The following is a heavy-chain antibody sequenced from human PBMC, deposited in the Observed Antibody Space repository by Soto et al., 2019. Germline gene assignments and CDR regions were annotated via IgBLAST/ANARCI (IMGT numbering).Heavy chain of an antibody. V-gene: IGHV1-69*06. D-gene: IGHD3-16*01. Sequence: QVQLVQSGAEVKKPGSSVKVSCKASGGTFSSYAISWVRQAPGQGLEWMGGIIPIFGTANYAQKFQGRVTITTNKVTNADNMVMGSRRSEYNAVYGCVRVSSYEFVGGTSGYGRGGYFDYWGQGTLVTVSS. CDR3: VRVSSYEFVGGTSGYGRGGYFDY. CDR1: GGTFSSYA. J-gene: IGHJ4*02. CDR2: IIPIFGTA.